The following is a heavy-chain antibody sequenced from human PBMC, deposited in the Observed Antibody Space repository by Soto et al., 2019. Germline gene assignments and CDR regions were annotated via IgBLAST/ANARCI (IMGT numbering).Heavy chain of an antibody. D-gene: IGHD2-15*01. CDR1: GFTFSSYA. Sequence: QVQLVESGGGVVQPGRSLRLSCAASGFTFSSYAMHWVRQAPGKGLEWVAVISYDGSNKYYADSVKGRFTISRDNSKNTLYLQMNSLRAEDTAVYYCARDRKVYCSGGSCYRVEYFQHWGQGTLVTVSS. J-gene: IGHJ1*01. CDR3: ARDRKVYCSGGSCYRVEYFQH. V-gene: IGHV3-30-3*01. CDR2: ISYDGSNK.